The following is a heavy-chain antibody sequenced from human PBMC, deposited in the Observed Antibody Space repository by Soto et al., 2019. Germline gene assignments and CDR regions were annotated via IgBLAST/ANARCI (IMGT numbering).Heavy chain of an antibody. V-gene: IGHV3-30*18. D-gene: IGHD3-9*01. CDR3: AKDRDDILTGYPGY. CDR2: ISYDGSNK. Sequence: QVQLVESGGGVVPPGRSLRLSCAASGFTFSSYGMHWVRQAPGKGLEWVAVISYDGSNKYYADSVKGRFTISRDNSKNPLHMQMNSLRAADTAGYYCAKDRDDILTGYPGYWGQGTLVTVSS. CDR1: GFTFSSYG. J-gene: IGHJ4*02.